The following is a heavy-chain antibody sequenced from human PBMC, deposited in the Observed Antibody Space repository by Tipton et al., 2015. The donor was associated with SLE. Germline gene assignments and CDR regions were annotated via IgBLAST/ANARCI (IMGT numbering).Heavy chain of an antibody. CDR3: AKDRGGGVSDSCADPGY. V-gene: IGHV3-30*02. CDR2: IRYDGNKK. Sequence: SLRLSCAASGFTFSSYGMHWVRQAPGKGLEWVAFIRYDGNKKYYADSVKGRFTTSRDNSKNTLFLQMNSLRVEDTALYYCAKDRGGGVSDSCADPGYWGPGSLVSVSS. D-gene: IGHD2-2*03. CDR1: GFTFSSYG. J-gene: IGHJ4*02.